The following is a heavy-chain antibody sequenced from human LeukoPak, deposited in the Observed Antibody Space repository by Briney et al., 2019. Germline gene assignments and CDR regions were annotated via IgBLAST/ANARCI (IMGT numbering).Heavy chain of an antibody. D-gene: IGHD3-10*01. J-gene: IGHJ5*01. V-gene: IGHV1-2*02. Sequence: ASVKVSCKASGYTFTGYYMHWVRQAPGQGLEWMGWINPNSGDTNYAQKFQGRVTMTRDTSISTAYMELSRLRADDTAVYYCARANIVRGFGSFFDRNWFDSWGQGTLVTVSS. CDR3: ARANIVRGFGSFFDRNWFDS. CDR2: INPNSGDT. CDR1: GYTFTGYY.